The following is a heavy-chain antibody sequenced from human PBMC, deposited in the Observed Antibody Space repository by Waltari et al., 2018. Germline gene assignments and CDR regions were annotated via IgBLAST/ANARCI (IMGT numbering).Heavy chain of an antibody. V-gene: IGHV1-69*01. J-gene: IGHJ4*02. CDR3: ARERYCGGDCYSLYYFDY. D-gene: IGHD2-21*01. CDR2: IIPIFGTA. Sequence: QVQLVQSGAEVKKPGSSVKVSCKASGGTFSSYAIGWVRQAAGQGLEWMGGIIPIFGTANYAQKFQGRVTITADESTSTAYMELSSLRSEDTAVYYCARERYCGGDCYSLYYFDYWGQGTLVTVSS. CDR1: GGTFSSYA.